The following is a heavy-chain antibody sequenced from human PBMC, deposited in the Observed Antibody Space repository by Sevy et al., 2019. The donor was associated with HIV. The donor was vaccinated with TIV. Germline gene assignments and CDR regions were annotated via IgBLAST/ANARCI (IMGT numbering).Heavy chain of an antibody. D-gene: IGHD3-22*01. J-gene: IGHJ4*02. CDR1: GFTFGTYA. CDR3: AKAVYAAKVVLTNGFDY. V-gene: IGHV3-23*01. Sequence: GGSLRLSCAASGFTFGTYAMSWVRQAPGKGLEWVSTISGSGGRTYYADSVKGRFTISRDNSKNTLYLQMNSLRAEDTAVYYCAKAVYAAKVVLTNGFDYWGQGTLVTVSS. CDR2: ISGSGGRT.